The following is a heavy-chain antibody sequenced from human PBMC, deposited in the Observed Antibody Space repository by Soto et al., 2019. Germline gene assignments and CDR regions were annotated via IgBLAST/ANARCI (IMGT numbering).Heavy chain of an antibody. CDR2: INPNSGGT. J-gene: IGHJ5*02. CDR3: ARDRGWVRGVIITNWFDP. V-gene: IGHV1-2*02. CDR1: GYTFTGYY. Sequence: ASVKVSCKASGYTFTGYYMHWVRQAPGQGLEWMGWINPNSGGTNYAQKFQGRVTMTRDTSISTAYMGLSRLRSDDTAVYYCARDRGWVRGVIITNWFDPWGQGTLVTVSS. D-gene: IGHD3-10*01.